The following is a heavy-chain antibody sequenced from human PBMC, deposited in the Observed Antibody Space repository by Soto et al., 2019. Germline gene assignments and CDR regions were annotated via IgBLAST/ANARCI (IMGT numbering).Heavy chain of an antibody. V-gene: IGHV1-18*01. J-gene: IGHJ4*02. CDR3: ARDIRDSSSWYKIDS. Sequence: ASVKVSCKASGYTFTSYGISWVRQAPAQGLEWMGWISAYNGNTNDAQKLQGRVTMTTYTSTSTAYMELRSLRSDDTAVYYCARDIRDSSSWYKIDSWGQGTLVTVSS. D-gene: IGHD6-13*01. CDR1: GYTFTSYG. CDR2: ISAYNGNT.